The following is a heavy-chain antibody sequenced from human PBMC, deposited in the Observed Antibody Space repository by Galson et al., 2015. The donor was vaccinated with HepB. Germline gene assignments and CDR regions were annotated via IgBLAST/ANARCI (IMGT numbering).Heavy chain of an antibody. D-gene: IGHD5-12*01. Sequence: SLRLSCAASGFTFSSYWMSWVRQAPGKGLEWVANIKQDGSEKYYVDSVKGRFTISRDNAKNSLYLQMNSLRAEDTAVYYCARGSPPYSGYDWGGFDYWGQGTLVTVSS. J-gene: IGHJ4*02. CDR3: ARGSPPYSGYDWGGFDY. CDR1: GFTFSSYW. CDR2: IKQDGSEK. V-gene: IGHV3-7*01.